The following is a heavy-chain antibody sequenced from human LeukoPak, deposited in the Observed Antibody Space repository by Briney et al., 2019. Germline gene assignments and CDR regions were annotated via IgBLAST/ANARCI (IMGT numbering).Heavy chain of an antibody. Sequence: GGSLRLSCAASGFTFSSYAMSWVRQAPGKGLEWVSTIGGNGGSTYYADSVKGRFTISRDNSKNTLYLQMNSLRAEDTAVYYCAKEPYCSSTSCIGEYFQRWGQGTLVTVSS. CDR3: AKEPYCSSTSCIGEYFQR. CDR2: IGGNGGST. D-gene: IGHD2-2*01. CDR1: GFTFSSYA. V-gene: IGHV3-23*01. J-gene: IGHJ1*01.